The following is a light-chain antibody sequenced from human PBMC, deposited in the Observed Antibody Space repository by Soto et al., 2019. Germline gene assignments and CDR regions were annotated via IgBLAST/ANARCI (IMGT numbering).Light chain of an antibody. CDR2: AAS. CDR1: HTITRY. J-gene: IGKJ3*01. CDR3: QQSYKSPFN. Sequence: DIQMTQSPSSLSASVGDRVTITCRASHTITRYLNWYQQKSGQAPKLLINAASTLRRGVPSRVSGSGSGTDVTLTIDSLQPEDFATYYCQQSYKSPFNFGPGTKVDIK. V-gene: IGKV1-39*01.